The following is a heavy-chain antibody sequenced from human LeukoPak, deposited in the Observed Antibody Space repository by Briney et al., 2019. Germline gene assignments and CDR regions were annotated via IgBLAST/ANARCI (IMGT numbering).Heavy chain of an antibody. CDR2: INPNSGGT. CDR3: ARGGYSYGLNYYYYYMDV. J-gene: IGHJ6*03. V-gene: IGHV1-2*02. CDR1: GYTFTGYY. D-gene: IGHD5-18*01. Sequence: ASVKASCKASGYTFTGYYMHWVRQAPGQGLEWMGWINPNSGGTNYAQKFQGRVTMTRDTSISTAYMELSRLRSDDTAVYYCARGGYSYGLNYYYYYMDVWGKGTTVTISS.